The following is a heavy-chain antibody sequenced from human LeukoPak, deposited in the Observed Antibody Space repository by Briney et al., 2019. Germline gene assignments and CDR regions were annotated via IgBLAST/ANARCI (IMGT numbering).Heavy chain of an antibody. CDR1: GFTFSNFG. D-gene: IGHD5-24*01. Sequence: GGSLRLSCVASGFTFSNFGMHWVRQAPGKGLEWVAVISYDGKNEYYTDSVKGRFTISRDNAKNTLYLQMNSLRVEDTAVYYCAKQMAVDYFDYWGQGTLVTVSS. J-gene: IGHJ4*02. CDR3: AKQMAVDYFDY. CDR2: ISYDGKNE. V-gene: IGHV3-30*18.